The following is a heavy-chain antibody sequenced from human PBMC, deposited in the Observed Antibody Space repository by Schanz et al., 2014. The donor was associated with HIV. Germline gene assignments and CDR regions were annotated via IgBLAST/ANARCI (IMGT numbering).Heavy chain of an antibody. D-gene: IGHD3-22*01. Sequence: EVQLLESAGGLVQPGGSLRLSCAASGFTFNNYAMTWVRQAPGKGLGWVSSITESGGRTYYADSVNGRFTISRDNSKNTLYLQMTTLRIDDTAVYYCAKPEYDSRGNSQSHFDYWGQGTLVTVSS. CDR3: AKPEYDSRGNSQSHFDY. V-gene: IGHV3-23*01. CDR2: ITESGGRT. J-gene: IGHJ4*02. CDR1: GFTFNNYA.